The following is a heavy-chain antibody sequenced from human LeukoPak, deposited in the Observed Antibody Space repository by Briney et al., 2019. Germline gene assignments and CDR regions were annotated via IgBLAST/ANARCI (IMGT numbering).Heavy chain of an antibody. CDR2: IYPGDSET. J-gene: IGHJ4*02. CDR3: ARRSGYNYYFDY. V-gene: IGHV5-51*01. Sequence: GESLKISCKGSGYSLKSYWIGWVRQMPGKGLEWMGIIYPGDSETRYSPSSQGQVTISADKSISTAYLQWSSLKASDTAMYYCARRSGYNYYFDYWGQGTLVTVSS. D-gene: IGHD5-24*01. CDR1: GYSLKSYW.